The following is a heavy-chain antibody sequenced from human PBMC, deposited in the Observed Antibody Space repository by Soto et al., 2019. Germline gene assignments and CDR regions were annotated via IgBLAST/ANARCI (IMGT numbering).Heavy chain of an antibody. Sequence: QVQLVESGGGVVQPGRSLRLPCAASGFTFSRYAMHWVRQAPGKGPEWVAVISNDGSNKYYADSVKGRFTISRDNSKNTLYLQMNSLRAEDTAVYYCAREAPYYDFWSGAPFDPWGQGTLVTVSS. V-gene: IGHV3-30-3*01. CDR2: ISNDGSNK. CDR3: AREAPYYDFWSGAPFDP. CDR1: GFTFSRYA. J-gene: IGHJ5*02. D-gene: IGHD3-3*01.